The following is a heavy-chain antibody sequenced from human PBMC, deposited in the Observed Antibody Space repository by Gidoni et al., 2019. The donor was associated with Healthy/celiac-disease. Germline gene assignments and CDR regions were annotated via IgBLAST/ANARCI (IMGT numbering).Heavy chain of an antibody. Sequence: QVQLVQSGAEVKKPGSSVKVSCKAAGGNFSSYAISWVRPAPGQGLEWMGEIIPIFGTANYAQKFQGRVTITADESTSTAYMELSSLRSEDTAVYYCARDRGAARNWFDPWGQGTLVTVSS. CDR3: ARDRGAARNWFDP. V-gene: IGHV1-69*01. CDR2: IIPIFGTA. J-gene: IGHJ5*02. D-gene: IGHD6-6*01. CDR1: GGNFSSYA.